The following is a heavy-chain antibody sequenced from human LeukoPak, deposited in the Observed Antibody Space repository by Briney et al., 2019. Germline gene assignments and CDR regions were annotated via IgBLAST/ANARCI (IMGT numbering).Heavy chain of an antibody. Sequence: SETLSLTCTVSGGSISSSSYYWGWIRQPPGTGLEWIGSIYYSGSTYYNPSLKSRVTISVDTSKNQFSLKLSSVTAADTAVYYCARQFIIAARNELDYWGQGTLVTVSS. D-gene: IGHD6-6*01. CDR3: ARQFIIAARNELDY. CDR1: GGSISSSSYY. CDR2: IYYSGST. V-gene: IGHV4-39*01. J-gene: IGHJ4*02.